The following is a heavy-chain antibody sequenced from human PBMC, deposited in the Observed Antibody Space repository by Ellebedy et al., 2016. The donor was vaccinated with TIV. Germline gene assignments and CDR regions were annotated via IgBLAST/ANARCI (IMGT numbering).Heavy chain of an antibody. CDR2: IYYSGST. Sequence: SETLSLTXAVYGGSFSGYYWSWIRQPPGKGLEWIGYIYYSGSTNYNPSLKSRVTISVDTSKNQFSLKLSSVAAADTAVYYCARVVVPAAGYYYYGMDVWGQGTTVTVSS. J-gene: IGHJ6*02. CDR1: GGSFSGYY. CDR3: ARVVVPAAGYYYYGMDV. D-gene: IGHD2-15*01. V-gene: IGHV4-59*01.